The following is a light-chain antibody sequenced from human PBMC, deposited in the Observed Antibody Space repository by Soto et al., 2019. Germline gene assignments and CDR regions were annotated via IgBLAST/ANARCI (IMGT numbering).Light chain of an antibody. CDR2: AAS. CDR1: QGIRND. J-gene: IGKJ1*01. V-gene: IGKV1-6*01. Sequence: AIQMTQSPSSLSASVGDRVTITCRASQGIRNDLGWYQQKPGKAPKLLIYAASSLQSGVPSRFSGSGSGTDFTHTISILQPEDFATYYCLQDYNYPRTFGQGTKVEI. CDR3: LQDYNYPRT.